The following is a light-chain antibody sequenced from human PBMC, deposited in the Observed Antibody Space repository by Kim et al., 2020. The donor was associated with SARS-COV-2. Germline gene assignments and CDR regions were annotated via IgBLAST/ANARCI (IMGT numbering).Light chain of an antibody. CDR3: SAWDNSLSAWV. Sequence: QAGLTQPPSVSKGLRQTATLTCTGNSNNVGNQGAAWLQQHQGHPPKLLSYRNNNRPSGISERLSASRSGNTASLTITGLQPEDEADYYCSAWDNSLSAWVCGGGTKLTVL. CDR1: SNNVGNQG. J-gene: IGLJ3*02. V-gene: IGLV10-54*01. CDR2: RNN.